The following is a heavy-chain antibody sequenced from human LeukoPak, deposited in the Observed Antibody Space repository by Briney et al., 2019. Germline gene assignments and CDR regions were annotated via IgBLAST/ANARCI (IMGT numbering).Heavy chain of an antibody. CDR3: AREGTRSYGSGSPQFAY. CDR1: GGTFSSYA. V-gene: IGHV1-69*04. D-gene: IGHD3-10*01. CDR2: IIPILGTA. Sequence: ASVKVSCKASGGTFSSYAISWVRQAPGQGLEWMGRIIPILGTANYAQKFQGRVTITADKSTSTAYMELSSLRSEDTAVYYCAREGTRSYGSGSPQFAYWGQGTLVTVSS. J-gene: IGHJ4*02.